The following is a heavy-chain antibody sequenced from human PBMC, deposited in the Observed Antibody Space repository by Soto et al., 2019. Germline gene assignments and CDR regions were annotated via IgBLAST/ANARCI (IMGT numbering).Heavy chain of an antibody. Sequence: QVQLQESGPGLVKPSETLSLTCTLSGVYITNYYWHWIRQPPGKGLEWIGYVYKSGSTNYNPALKSRVTMAAATSKNQFSLYLMDVTAADTGVYFCARGRWVVDRPYYLDKWGQGVQVSVTS. CDR1: GVYITNYY. V-gene: IGHV4-59*12. CDR3: ARGRWVVDRPYYLDK. D-gene: IGHD1-26*01. CDR2: VYKSGST. J-gene: IGHJ4*02.